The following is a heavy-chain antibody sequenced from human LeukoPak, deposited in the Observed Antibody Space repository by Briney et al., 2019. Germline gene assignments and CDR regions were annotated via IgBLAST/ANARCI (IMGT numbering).Heavy chain of an antibody. CDR3: ATVDSLN. Sequence: GGSLRLSCTAPGSSLSGAWMSWVRQPPGKGLEWVGRIKSKVHGETVDYAEPVKGRFTMSRDDSTSTVYLQMDSLRIEDTATYYCATVDSLNWGQGTLVTVSS. D-gene: IGHD3-9*01. CDR1: GSSLSGAW. CDR2: IKSKVHGETV. V-gene: IGHV3-15*01. J-gene: IGHJ4*02.